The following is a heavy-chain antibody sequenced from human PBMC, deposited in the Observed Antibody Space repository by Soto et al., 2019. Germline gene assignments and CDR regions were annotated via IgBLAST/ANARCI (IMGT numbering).Heavy chain of an antibody. CDR2: TYYRSKWYN. CDR3: ARDGTESAEYSSSSPPYYYYGMDV. V-gene: IGHV6-1*01. D-gene: IGHD6-6*01. J-gene: IGHJ6*02. Sequence: SQTLSLTCAISGDSVSSNSAAWNWIRQSPSRGLEWLGRTYYRSKWYNDYAVSVKSRITINPDTSKNQFSLQLNSVTPEDTAVYYCARDGTESAEYSSSSPPYYYYGMDVWGPGTTVTVSS. CDR1: GDSVSSNSAA.